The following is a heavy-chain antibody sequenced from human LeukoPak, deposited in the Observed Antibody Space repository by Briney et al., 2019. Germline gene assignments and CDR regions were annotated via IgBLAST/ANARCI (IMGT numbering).Heavy chain of an antibody. CDR3: ARVHQRWELRIDY. CDR2: IYYSGST. V-gene: IGHV4-59*01. J-gene: IGHJ4*02. CDR1: GGSISSYY. D-gene: IGHD1-26*01. Sequence: PSETLSLTCTVSGGSISSYYWSWIRQPPGKGLEWIGYIYYSGSTNYNPSLKSRVTISVDTSKNQFSLKLSSVTAADTAVYYCARVHQRWELRIDYWGQGTLVTVSS.